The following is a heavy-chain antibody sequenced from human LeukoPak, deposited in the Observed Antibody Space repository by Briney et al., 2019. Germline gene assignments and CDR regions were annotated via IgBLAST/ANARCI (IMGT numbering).Heavy chain of an antibody. V-gene: IGHV4-4*02. CDR3: ARGDGWVVAAIDY. D-gene: IGHD2-15*01. CDR2: IYHSGST. Sequence: PSGTLSLTCAVSGGSISSSNWWSWVRQPPGKGLEWIGEIYHSGSTNYNPSLKSRVTISVDTSKNQFSLKLSSVTAADTAVYYCARGDGWVVAAIDYWGQGTLVTVSS. J-gene: IGHJ4*02. CDR1: GGSISSSNW.